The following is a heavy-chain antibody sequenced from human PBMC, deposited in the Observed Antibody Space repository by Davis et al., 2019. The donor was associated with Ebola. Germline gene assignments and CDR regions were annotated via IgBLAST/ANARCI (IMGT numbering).Heavy chain of an antibody. CDR3: ARELYYDFWSGYYGNWFDP. CDR2: INSDGSST. CDR1: GFTFSSYW. Sequence: HTGGSLRLSCAASGFTFSSYWMHWVRQAPGKGLVWVSRINSDGSSTSYADSVKGRFTISRDNAKNTLYLQMNSLRAEDTAVYYCARELYYDFWSGYYGNWFDPWGQGTLVTVSS. J-gene: IGHJ5*02. V-gene: IGHV3-74*01. D-gene: IGHD3-3*01.